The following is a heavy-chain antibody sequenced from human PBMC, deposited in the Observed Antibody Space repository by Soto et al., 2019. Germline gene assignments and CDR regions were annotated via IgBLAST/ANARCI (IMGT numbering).Heavy chain of an antibody. D-gene: IGHD2-2*02. CDR3: ARPKRYCSSTSCYTTYGMDV. CDR2: IYSGGST. CDR1: GFTVSSNY. J-gene: IGHJ6*02. Sequence: EVQLVETGGGLIQPGGSLRLSCAASGFTVSSNYMSWVRQAPGKGLEWVSVIYSGGSTYYADSVKGRFTISRDNSKNTLYLQMNSLRAEDTAVYYCARPKRYCSSTSCYTTYGMDVWGQGTTVTVSS. V-gene: IGHV3-53*02.